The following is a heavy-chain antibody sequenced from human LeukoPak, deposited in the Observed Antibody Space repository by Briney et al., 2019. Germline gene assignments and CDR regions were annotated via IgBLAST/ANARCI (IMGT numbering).Heavy chain of an antibody. V-gene: IGHV3-23*01. CDR1: GFSSGSSA. Sequence: GGSLRLSCAASGFSSGSSALGWVRQAPGKGLEWVSSISGSGSYTYYADSVEGRFTISRDNSKNTVYLQMNSLRDEDTAIYYCATRSFYYGMDVWGQGTTVTVSS. CDR2: ISGSGSYT. J-gene: IGHJ6*02. CDR3: ATRSFYYGMDV.